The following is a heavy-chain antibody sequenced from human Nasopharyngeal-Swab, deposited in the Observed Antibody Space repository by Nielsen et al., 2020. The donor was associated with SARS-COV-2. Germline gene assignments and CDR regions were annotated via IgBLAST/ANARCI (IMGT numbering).Heavy chain of an antibody. V-gene: IGHV4-30-2*01. J-gene: IGHJ5*02. CDR2: IYHTGGT. D-gene: IGHD3-10*01. Sequence: SETLSLTCAVSGDSISSGGYSWTWIRQPPGKALEWIGYIYHTGGTYYNPSLKSRLTISVDTSKNQFSLKLNSVTAADTAVYYCAREVVRGIYNWFDPWGQGTLVTVSS. CDR3: AREVVRGIYNWFDP. CDR1: GDSISSGGYS.